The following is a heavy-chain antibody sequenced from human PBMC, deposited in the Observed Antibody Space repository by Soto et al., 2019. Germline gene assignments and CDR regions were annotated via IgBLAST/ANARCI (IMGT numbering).Heavy chain of an antibody. CDR3: AREGHRYYYYYYGMDV. V-gene: IGHV3-7*03. CDR1: GFTFSSYW. J-gene: IGHJ6*02. Sequence: QSGGSLRLSCAASGFTFSSYWMSWVRQAPGKGLEWVANIKQDGSEKYYVDSVKGRFTISRDNAKNSLYLQRNSLRAEDTAVYYCAREGHRYYYYYYGMDVWGQGTTVTVSS. CDR2: IKQDGSEK.